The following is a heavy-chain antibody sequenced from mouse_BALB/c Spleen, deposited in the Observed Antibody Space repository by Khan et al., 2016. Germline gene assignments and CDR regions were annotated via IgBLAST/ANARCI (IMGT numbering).Heavy chain of an antibody. CDR2: INTNTGEP. CDR3: AEDYYGSNWFAY. D-gene: IGHD1-1*01. V-gene: IGHV9-3*02. CDR1: GYTFTNYG. J-gene: IGHJ3*01. Sequence: QIQLVQAGPELKKPGETVKISCKASGYTFTNYGMNWVKQAPGKGLKWMGWINTNTGEPTYAEEFKGRFAFSLETLASTAYLQINDLKNEDTATYFCAEDYYGSNWFAYWGQGTLVTVSA.